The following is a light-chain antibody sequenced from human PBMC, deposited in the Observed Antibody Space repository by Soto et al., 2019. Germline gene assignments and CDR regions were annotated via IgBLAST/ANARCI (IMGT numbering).Light chain of an antibody. CDR3: QQYGNSIPIT. J-gene: IGKJ5*01. CDR2: GVS. CDR1: QSLSITY. Sequence: LPQSPGTLSLSQGERATLSCRASQSLSITYLAWYQQRPGQAPRLLIYGVSIRATGIPDRFSGSGSGTDFTLTISRLEPEDFAVYYCQQYGNSIPITFGQGTLLAVK. V-gene: IGKV3-20*01.